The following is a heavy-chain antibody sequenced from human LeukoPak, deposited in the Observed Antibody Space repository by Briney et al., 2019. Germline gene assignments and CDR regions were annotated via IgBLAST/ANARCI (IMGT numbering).Heavy chain of an antibody. CDR1: GFTFSNYG. D-gene: IGHD4-23*01. CDR3: ARGFLGGNPWDYGMDV. J-gene: IGHJ6*02. Sequence: PGRSLRLSCAASGFTFSNYGMHWVRQAPGKGLEWVAVIWYDGSNKYYADSVKGRFTMSRDNSKNTLYLQINSLRAEDTAVYYCARGFLGGNPWDYGMDVWGQGTRVTVSS. CDR2: IWYDGSNK. V-gene: IGHV3-33*01.